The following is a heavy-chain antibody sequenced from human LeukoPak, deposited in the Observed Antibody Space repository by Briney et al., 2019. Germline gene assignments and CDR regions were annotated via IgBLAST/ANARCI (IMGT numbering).Heavy chain of an antibody. J-gene: IGHJ4*02. D-gene: IGHD3-22*01. CDR3: AREEGYYDSSGYISYFDY. V-gene: IGHV1-69*04. CDR1: GGTFSSYA. Sequence: SVKVSCKASGGTFSSYAISWVRQAPGQGLEWMGRIIPILGIANYAQKFQGRVTITTDKSTSTAYMELSSLRSEDTAVYYCAREEGYYDSSGYISYFDYWGQGTLVTVSS. CDR2: IIPILGIA.